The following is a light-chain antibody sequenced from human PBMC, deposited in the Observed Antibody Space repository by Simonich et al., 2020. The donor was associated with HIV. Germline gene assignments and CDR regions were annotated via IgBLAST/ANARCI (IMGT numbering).Light chain of an antibody. V-gene: IGKV6-21*02. CDR3: HQSSSLPFT. CDR2: SAS. CDR1: QSIGSS. Sequence: TQSPSSLSASVGDRVTITCRASQSIGSSLHWYQQKPGQSPKLLIKSASQSISGVPSRFTGRGSGTDFTRTINSLEAEDATTYYCHQSSSLPFTFGPGTKVDIK. J-gene: IGKJ3*01.